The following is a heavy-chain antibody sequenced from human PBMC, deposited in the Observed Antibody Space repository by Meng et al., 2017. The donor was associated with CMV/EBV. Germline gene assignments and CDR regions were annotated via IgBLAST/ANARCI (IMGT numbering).Heavy chain of an antibody. Sequence: GGSLRLSCAVSGFTFSSYAMSWVRQAPGKGLEWVSAISGSGGSTYYADSVKGRFTISRDNSKNTLYLQMHSLRAEDTAVYYCAKVLLRFLEWLSSNFDYWGQGTLVTVSS. CDR2: ISGSGGST. D-gene: IGHD3-3*01. CDR3: AKVLLRFLEWLSSNFDY. V-gene: IGHV3-23*01. CDR1: GFTFSSYA. J-gene: IGHJ4*02.